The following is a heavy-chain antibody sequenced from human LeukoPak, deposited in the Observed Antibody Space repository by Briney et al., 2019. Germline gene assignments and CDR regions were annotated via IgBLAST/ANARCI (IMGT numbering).Heavy chain of an antibody. D-gene: IGHD3-22*01. CDR1: GITLSNYG. J-gene: IGHJ4*02. Sequence: GGSLRLSCAVSGITLSNYGMSWVRQAPGKGLEWVAGIGGSGAGTNYADSVKGRFTISRDNSKNTLYLQMNSLRVEDTAVYFCAKRGVVIRVILVGFHKEAYYFDSWGQGALVTVSS. CDR2: IGGSGAGT. CDR3: AKRGVVIRVILVGFHKEAYYFDS. V-gene: IGHV3-23*01.